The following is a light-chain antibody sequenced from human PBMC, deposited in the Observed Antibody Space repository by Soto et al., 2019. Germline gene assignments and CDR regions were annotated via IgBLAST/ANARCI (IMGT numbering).Light chain of an antibody. CDR2: GNN. J-gene: IGLJ2*01. CDR1: SSNIGAPYG. Sequence: QLVLTQPPSVSGAPGRRVTISCTGSSSNIGAPYGVHWYQQLPGTAPKLLIYGNNNRPSGVPDRFSGSQSGTSASLAITGLQAEDEADYYCQSYDSSLTDLVFGGGTKLTVL. V-gene: IGLV1-40*01. CDR3: QSYDSSLTDLV.